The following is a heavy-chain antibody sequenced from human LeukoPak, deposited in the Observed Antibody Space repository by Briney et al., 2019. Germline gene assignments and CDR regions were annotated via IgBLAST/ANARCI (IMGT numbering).Heavy chain of an antibody. J-gene: IGHJ6*04. Sequence: EASVKVSCEASGGTFSGYAISWVRQAPGQGLEWMGEIIPIVGTAYYAQKFRGRVTITADKSTSTAYLELRSMRSEDTAVYYCARYCSSTSRYYYYGMDVWGKGTTVTVSS. D-gene: IGHD2-2*01. CDR3: ARYCSSTSRYYYYGMDV. V-gene: IGHV1-69*06. CDR2: IIPIVGTA. CDR1: GGTFSGYA.